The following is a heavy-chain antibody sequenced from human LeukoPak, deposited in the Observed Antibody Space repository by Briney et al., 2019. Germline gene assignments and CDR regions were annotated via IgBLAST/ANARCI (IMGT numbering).Heavy chain of an antibody. J-gene: IGHJ3*02. Sequence: GGSLRLSCAASGFTFSDYYMTWFRKAQGKGLRGVSYFSSSGSTIYYADSVKGRFTISRDNAKNSLYLQMNSLRAEDTAVYYCARNVQYYYDSSGDAFDIWGQGTMVTVSS. CDR3: ARNVQYYYDSSGDAFDI. D-gene: IGHD3-22*01. V-gene: IGHV3-11*01. CDR2: FSSSGSTI. CDR1: GFTFSDYY.